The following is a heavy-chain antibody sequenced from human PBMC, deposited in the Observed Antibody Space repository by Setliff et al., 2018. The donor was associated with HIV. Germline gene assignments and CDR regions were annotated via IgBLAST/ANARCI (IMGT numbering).Heavy chain of an antibody. Sequence: GGSLRLSCAASGFTFSNSWMTWVRQAPGKGLEWVGRIKTKTQRGTTDYAAPAKGRFIISRDDSKNTLYLQMDSLRSEDTAVYYCVTGVGTSSVDYWGQGTMVTVSS. CDR1: GFTFSNSW. CDR2: IKTKTQRGTT. CDR3: VTGVGTSSVDY. V-gene: IGHV3-15*01. D-gene: IGHD3-22*01. J-gene: IGHJ4*02.